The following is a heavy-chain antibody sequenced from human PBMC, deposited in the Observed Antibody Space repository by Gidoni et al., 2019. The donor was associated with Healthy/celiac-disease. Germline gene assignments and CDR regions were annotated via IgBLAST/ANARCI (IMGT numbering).Heavy chain of an antibody. V-gene: IGHV3-33*08. D-gene: IGHD6-19*01. CDR3: ARGHSSGYDY. CDR1: RFPFSPYG. Sequence: QVQLVESGGGVVQPGRSLRLSCAASRFPFSPYGMPWVRQAPGKGREWVSVIWYDGSNKYYADSVKGRFTISRDNSKNTLSLQMNSLRAEDSAVYYCARGHSSGYDYWGQGTLVTVSS. CDR2: IWYDGSNK. J-gene: IGHJ4*02.